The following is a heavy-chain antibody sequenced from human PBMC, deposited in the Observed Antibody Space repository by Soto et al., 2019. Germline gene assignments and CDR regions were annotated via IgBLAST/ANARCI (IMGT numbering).Heavy chain of an antibody. CDR3: ARDTAPYWNFDL. D-gene: IGHD5-18*01. J-gene: IGHJ2*01. CDR1: GFTFSSYA. Sequence: QVQLVESGGGVIQPGRSLRLSCAASGFTFSSYAMHWVRQAPGKGLEWVAVISYDGSNKYYADSVKGRFTISRDNSKNTLFVQMNSLRAEDTAVYYCARDTAPYWNFDLWGRGTLVTVSS. V-gene: IGHV3-30-3*01. CDR2: ISYDGSNK.